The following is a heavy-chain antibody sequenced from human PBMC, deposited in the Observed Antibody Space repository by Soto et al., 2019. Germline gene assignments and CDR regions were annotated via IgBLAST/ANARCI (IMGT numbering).Heavy chain of an antibody. CDR1: GDSISSYY. J-gene: IGHJ4*02. CDR2: LYYGRSA. Sequence: QVQLQESGPGLVKPSETLSLTCAVSGDSISSYYCMWIRQPPGKGLESIGYLYYGRSANYNPSLKSRVTLSVDTSTNQCSLTLSSMTAADTAXXXXAXXXXXVVPEYWGQGTLVTVSS. CDR3: AXXXXXVVPEY. V-gene: IGHV4-59*01.